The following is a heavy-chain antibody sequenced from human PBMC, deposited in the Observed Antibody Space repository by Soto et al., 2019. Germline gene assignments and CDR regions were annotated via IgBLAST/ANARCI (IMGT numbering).Heavy chain of an antibody. CDR2: INPYSGGT. J-gene: IGHJ4*02. D-gene: IGHD2-21*01. CDR1: GYTFTDHY. Sequence: ASVKASCKASGYTFTDHYIHWLRQAPGQSLEWMGWINPYSGGTHFARKFQDRVTMARDTSVSTAYMELSSLKSDDTAVYYCARPKYGETYFDSWGQGTVVTVSS. CDR3: ARPKYGETYFDS. V-gene: IGHV1-2*02.